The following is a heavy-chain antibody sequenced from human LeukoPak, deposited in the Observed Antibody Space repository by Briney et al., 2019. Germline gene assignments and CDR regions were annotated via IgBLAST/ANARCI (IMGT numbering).Heavy chain of an antibody. CDR3: ARDRRGNRDY. J-gene: IGHJ4*02. Sequence: TGGSLRLSCAASGFTFSTYWMHWVRQVPGKGLVWVSRINPDGSSTDYADSVNGRFTNSRDNAKNTLYLQMNSLRIDDTAVYYCARDRRGNRDYWGQGTLVTVSS. CDR1: GFTFSTYW. D-gene: IGHD4-23*01. V-gene: IGHV3-74*01. CDR2: INPDGSST.